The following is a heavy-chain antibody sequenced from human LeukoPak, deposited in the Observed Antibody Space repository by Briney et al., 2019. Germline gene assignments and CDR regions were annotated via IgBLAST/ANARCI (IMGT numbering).Heavy chain of an antibody. J-gene: IGHJ4*02. D-gene: IGHD2-21*02. CDR3: ARGHCFGGDCYFEY. V-gene: IGHV4-39*01. Sequence: SETLSLTCTVSGGSITSSSYYWGWIRQPPGKGLEWIGSIYYSGSTYYNPSLKSRVTISVDTSKNQFSLKLSSVTAADTAVHYCARGHCFGGDCYFEYWGPGTLVTVSS. CDR1: GGSITSSSYY. CDR2: IYYSGST.